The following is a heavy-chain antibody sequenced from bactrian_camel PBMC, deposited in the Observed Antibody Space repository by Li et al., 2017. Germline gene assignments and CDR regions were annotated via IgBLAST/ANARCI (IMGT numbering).Heavy chain of an antibody. CDR2: IYSRGGSA. D-gene: IGHD6*01. CDR3: AIGSSGCEYPPPH. Sequence: QLVESGGGMVQPGGSLVLSCTASGFTFSSYYMSWVRQAPGKGLEWVSTIYSRGGSAYYADSVKGRFTISRDNAKNTLYLQLDSLKTEDTAIYYCAIGSSGCEYPPPHRGQGTQVTVS. J-gene: IGHJ4*01. CDR1: GFTFSSYY. V-gene: IGHV3S28*01.